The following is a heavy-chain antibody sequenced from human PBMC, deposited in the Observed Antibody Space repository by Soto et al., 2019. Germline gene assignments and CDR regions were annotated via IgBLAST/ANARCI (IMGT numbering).Heavy chain of an antibody. V-gene: IGHV1-69*13. CDR2: IIPIFGTA. J-gene: IGHJ4*02. CDR1: GGTFSSYA. Sequence: VKVSCKASGGTFSSYAISWVRQAPGQGLEWMGGIIPIFGTANYAQKFQGRVTIAADESTSTAYMELSSLRSEDTAVYYCARPGSGSYYRFDYWGQGTLVTVSS. CDR3: ARPGSGSYYRFDY. D-gene: IGHD3-10*01.